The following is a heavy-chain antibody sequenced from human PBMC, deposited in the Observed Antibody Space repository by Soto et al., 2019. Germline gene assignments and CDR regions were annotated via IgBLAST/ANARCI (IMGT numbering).Heavy chain of an antibody. D-gene: IGHD3-10*01. V-gene: IGHV4-39*01. Sequence: SETLSLICTVSGGSISSSSYYWGWIRQPPGKGLEWIGSIYYSGSTYYNPSLKSRLPFSVDTSKTQFSLKLSAVTAADTAVYYCARHRRIAMVRGVIIYFDYWGQGTLVTVSS. CDR3: ARHRRIAMVRGVIIYFDY. CDR2: IYYSGST. J-gene: IGHJ4*02. CDR1: GGSISSSSYY.